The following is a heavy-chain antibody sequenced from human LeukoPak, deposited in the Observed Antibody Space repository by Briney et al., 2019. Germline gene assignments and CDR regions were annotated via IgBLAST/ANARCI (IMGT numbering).Heavy chain of an antibody. D-gene: IGHD3-3*01. CDR1: GYTFTRDG. CDR2: IIPIFGTA. CDR3: ARDLGDFWSGYYIGY. Sequence: ASVKVSCKASGYTFTRDGITWVRQAPGQGLEWMGGIIPIFGTANYAQKFQGRVTITTDESTSTAYMELSSLRSEDTAVYYCARDLGDFWSGYYIGYWGQGTLVTVSS. J-gene: IGHJ4*02. V-gene: IGHV1-69*05.